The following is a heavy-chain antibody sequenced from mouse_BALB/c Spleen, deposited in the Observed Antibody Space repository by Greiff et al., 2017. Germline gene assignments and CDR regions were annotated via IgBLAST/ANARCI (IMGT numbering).Heavy chain of an antibody. D-gene: IGHD1-1*02. J-gene: IGHJ4*01. V-gene: IGHV5-12-1*01. CDR3: ARALWRGDAMDY. CDR2: ISSGGGST. CDR1: GFAFSSYD. Sequence: EVQGVESGGGLVKPGGSLKLSCAASGFAFSSYDMSWVRQTPEKRLEWVAYISSGGGSTYYPDSVKGRFTISRDNAKNHLYLQMSSLKSEDTAMYYCARALWRGDAMDYWGQGTSVTVSS.